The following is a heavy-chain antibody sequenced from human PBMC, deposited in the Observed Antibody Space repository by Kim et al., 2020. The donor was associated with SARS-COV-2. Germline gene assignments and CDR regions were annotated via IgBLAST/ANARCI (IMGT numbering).Heavy chain of an antibody. CDR2: ISYSGST. J-gene: IGHJ2*01. CDR1: GGSITSYY. Sequence: SETLSLTCTVSGGSITSYYWSWIRQPPGKGLEWIGYISYSGSTNYNPSLKSRVTISVDTSKNHFYLKLSCVTAADTAVYYCARGATIFGVVSTYWYFDLWGRGTLVTVSS. D-gene: IGHD3-3*01. V-gene: IGHV4-59*01. CDR3: ARGATIFGVVSTYWYFDL.